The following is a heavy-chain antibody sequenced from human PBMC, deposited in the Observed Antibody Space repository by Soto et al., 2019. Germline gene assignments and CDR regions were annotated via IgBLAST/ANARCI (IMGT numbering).Heavy chain of an antibody. D-gene: IGHD5-12*01. J-gene: IGHJ4*02. CDR2: IWYDGSNK. CDR1: GFTYSSYG. V-gene: IGHV3-33*01. Sequence: QVQLVESGGGVVKHGRSLRLSCAVSGFTYSSYGMHWVRQAPGKGLEWVAVIWYDGSNKYYADSVKGRFIISRDDSKNTLSLQMNSLRAEDTAVYYCARDSAWLFDSWGQGTLVTVSS. CDR3: ARDSAWLFDS.